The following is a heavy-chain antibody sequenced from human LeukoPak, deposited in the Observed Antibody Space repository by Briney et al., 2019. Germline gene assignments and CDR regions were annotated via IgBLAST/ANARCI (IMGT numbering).Heavy chain of an antibody. Sequence: SVKVSCKASGGTFSSYAISWVRQAPGQGLEWMGRIIPILGIANYAQKFQGRVTITADKSTSTAYMELSSLRSEDTAVYYCARHEVVPAAFDYWGQGTLVTVSS. CDR2: IIPILGIA. D-gene: IGHD2-2*01. V-gene: IGHV1-69*04. CDR1: GGTFSSYA. J-gene: IGHJ4*02. CDR3: ARHEVVPAAFDY.